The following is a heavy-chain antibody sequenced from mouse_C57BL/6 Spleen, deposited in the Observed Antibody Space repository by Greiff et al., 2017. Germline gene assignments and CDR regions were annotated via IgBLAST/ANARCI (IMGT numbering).Heavy chain of an antibody. CDR2: ISYDGSN. CDR1: GYSITSGYY. J-gene: IGHJ4*01. Sequence: EVQLQQSGPGLVKPSQSLSLTCSVTGYSITSGYYWNWIRQFPGNKLEWMGYISYDGSNNYNPSLKNRISITRDTSKNQFFLKLNSVTTEDTATYYCARDIYGKAMDYWGQGTSVTVSS. CDR3: ARDIYGKAMDY. V-gene: IGHV3-6*01. D-gene: IGHD1-1*01.